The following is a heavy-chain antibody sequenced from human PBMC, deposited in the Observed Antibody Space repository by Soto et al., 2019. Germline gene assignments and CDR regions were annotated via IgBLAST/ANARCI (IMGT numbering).Heavy chain of an antibody. J-gene: IGHJ4*02. CDR2: ISGSGGST. V-gene: IGHV3-23*01. CDR3: AKGDLWFGELLSWRYIIHFDY. CDR1: GFTFSSYA. D-gene: IGHD3-10*01. Sequence: GGSLRLSCAASGFTFSSYAMSWVRQAPGKGLEWVSAISGSGGSTYYADSVKGRFTISRDNSKNTLYLQMNSLRAEDTAVYYCAKGDLWFGELLSWRYIIHFDYWGQGTLVRVSS.